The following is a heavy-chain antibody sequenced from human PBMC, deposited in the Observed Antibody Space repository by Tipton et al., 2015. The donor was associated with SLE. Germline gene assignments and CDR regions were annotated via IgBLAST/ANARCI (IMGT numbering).Heavy chain of an antibody. J-gene: IGHJ4*02. V-gene: IGHV4-59*12. CDR3: ARGGYDFWSGPGNY. Sequence: LRLSCTVSGSSITAYYWTWIRQPPGKGLEWIGYISYGGGTNYNPSLKSRVTMSVDTSKNQFSLKLSSVTAADTAVYYCARGGYDFWSGPGNYWGQGTLVTVSS. CDR1: GSSITAYY. CDR2: ISYGGGT. D-gene: IGHD3-3*01.